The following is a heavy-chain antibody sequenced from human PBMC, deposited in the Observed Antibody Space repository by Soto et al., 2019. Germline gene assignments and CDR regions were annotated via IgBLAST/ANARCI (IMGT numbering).Heavy chain of an antibody. J-gene: IGHJ4*02. D-gene: IGHD2-8*01. CDR3: ATDGAKTTCHFDY. Sequence: PSGSLSLSCVVSGFTFGSCGLNWLRQAPRGGRVWVAGVIPHAANTYYTHSVRSRFIISRDDSRNTLSLDMNSLRGEDSAVYYCATDGAKTTCHFDYWGQGTVVTVSS. V-gene: IGHV3-23*01. CDR2: VIPHAANT. CDR1: GFTFGSCG.